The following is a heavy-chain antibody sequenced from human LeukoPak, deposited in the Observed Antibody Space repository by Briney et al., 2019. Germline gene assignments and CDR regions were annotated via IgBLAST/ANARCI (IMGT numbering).Heavy chain of an antibody. D-gene: IGHD6-13*01. CDR1: GGSISSYY. Sequence: PSETLSLTCTVSGGSISSYYWSWIRQPPGKGLEWIGYIYYSGSTNYNPSLKSRVTISVDTSKNQFSLKLSSVTAADTAVYYCALAAAGTIDYWGQGTLVTVSS. CDR2: IYYSGST. CDR3: ALAAAGTIDY. J-gene: IGHJ4*02. V-gene: IGHV4-59*01.